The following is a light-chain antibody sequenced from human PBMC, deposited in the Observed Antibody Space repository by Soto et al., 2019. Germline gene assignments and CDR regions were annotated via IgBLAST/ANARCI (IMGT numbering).Light chain of an antibody. CDR3: QQYGSSPPLT. J-gene: IGKJ4*01. CDR2: GAS. V-gene: IGKV3-20*01. Sequence: EIVLTQSPGTLSLSPGERATLSCRASQSVSSNYLAWYQQKPGQAPRLLIYGASSRATDIPDRFSGSGSGTDFTLTISRLEPEDFVVYYCQQYGSSPPLTFGGGTKVEIK. CDR1: QSVSSNY.